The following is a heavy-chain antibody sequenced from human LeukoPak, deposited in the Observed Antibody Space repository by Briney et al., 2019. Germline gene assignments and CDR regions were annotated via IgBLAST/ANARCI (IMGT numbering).Heavy chain of an antibody. CDR3: ARGLSPGYDYVWGSY. Sequence: GGSLRLSCAASGFTFSSYEMNWVRQAPGNGLEWVSYISSSGSTIYYADSVKGRFTISRDNAKNSLYLQMNSLRAEDTAVYYCARGLSPGYDYVWGSYWGQGTLVTVSS. CDR2: ISSSGSTI. V-gene: IGHV3-48*03. CDR1: GFTFSSYE. J-gene: IGHJ4*02. D-gene: IGHD3-16*01.